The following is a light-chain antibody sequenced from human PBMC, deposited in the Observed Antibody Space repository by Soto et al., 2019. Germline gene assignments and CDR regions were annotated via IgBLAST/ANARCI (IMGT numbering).Light chain of an antibody. V-gene: IGKV3D-15*01. CDR2: GAS. CDR1: QSVSSN. J-gene: IGKJ1*01. CDR3: QQYNNWPPWT. Sequence: DIVMTHSAATLSVSPGERATLSCRASQSVSSNLAWYQQKRGQAPRLLIYGASTRATGIPARFSGSGSGTEFTLTISSLQSEDFAVYYCQQYNNWPPWTFGQGTKVDIK.